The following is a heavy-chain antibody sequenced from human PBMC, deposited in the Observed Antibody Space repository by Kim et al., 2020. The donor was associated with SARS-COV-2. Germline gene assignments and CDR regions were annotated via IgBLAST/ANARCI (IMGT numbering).Heavy chain of an antibody. V-gene: IGHV4-34*01. D-gene: IGHD6-6*01. J-gene: IGHJ4*02. CDR3: ARGVGWGAARQGYYFDY. Sequence: SETLSLTCAVYGGSFSGYYWSWIRQPPGKGLEWIGEINHSGSTNYNPSLKSRVTISVDTSKNQFSLKLSSVTAADTAVYYCARGVGWGAARQGYYFDYWGQGTLVTVSS. CDR2: INHSGST. CDR1: GGSFSGYY.